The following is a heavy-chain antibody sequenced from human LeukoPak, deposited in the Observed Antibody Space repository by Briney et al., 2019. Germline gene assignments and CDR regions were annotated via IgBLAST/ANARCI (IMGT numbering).Heavy chain of an antibody. D-gene: IGHD2-2*01. Sequence: ASVKVSCKASGYTFTSYGISWVRQAPGRGLEWMGWISAYNGNTNYAQKLQGRVTMTTDTSTSTAYMELRSLRSDDTAVYYCARDVCSSTSCYYPPRVGFDYWGQGTLVTVSS. V-gene: IGHV1-18*01. CDR2: ISAYNGNT. CDR1: GYTFTSYG. CDR3: ARDVCSSTSCYYPPRVGFDY. J-gene: IGHJ4*02.